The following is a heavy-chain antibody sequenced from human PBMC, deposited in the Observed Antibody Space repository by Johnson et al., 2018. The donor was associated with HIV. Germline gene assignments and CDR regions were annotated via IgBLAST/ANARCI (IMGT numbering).Heavy chain of an antibody. CDR1: GFTFSDYY. CDR2: IYGGGST. J-gene: IGHJ3*02. V-gene: IGHV3-66*02. D-gene: IGHD5-24*01. CDR3: ARETRDGPAFDI. Sequence: VQLVESGGGLVQPGGSLRLSCAASGFTFSDYYMSWIRQAPGKGLAWVSVIYGGGSTDYAASVKGRFTISRDNSKNTLYLQMNSLRAEDTAVYYCARETRDGPAFDIWGQGTMVTVSS.